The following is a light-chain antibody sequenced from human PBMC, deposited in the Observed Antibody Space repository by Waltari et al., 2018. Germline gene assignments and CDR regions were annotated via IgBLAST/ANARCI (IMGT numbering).Light chain of an antibody. Sequence: EIVLTQSPATLSLSPGETATLSCRASQSVGTYLAWYQQKPGQAPRLLIYDASNRATGIPARFRCSGSGTDFTLTISSLEPEDFAVYYCQQRSSWTPHTFGQGARLEIK. CDR2: DAS. CDR1: QSVGTY. CDR3: QQRSSWTPHT. V-gene: IGKV3-11*01. J-gene: IGKJ2*01.